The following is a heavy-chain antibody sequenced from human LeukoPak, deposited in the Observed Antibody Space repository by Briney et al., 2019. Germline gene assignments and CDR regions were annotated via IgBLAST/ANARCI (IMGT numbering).Heavy chain of an antibody. V-gene: IGHV3-21*01. CDR2: VSSTGTYI. D-gene: IGHD2/OR15-2a*01. CDR1: GFTFSSYA. Sequence: GGSLRLSCAASGFTFSSYAMNWVRQAPGKGLEWVSSVSSTGTYIYYADLVKGRFTISRDNAKNSLSLQMNSLRAEDTAVYYCARGVGNFRYYFDFWGQGTLVTVSS. CDR3: ARGVGNFRYYFDF. J-gene: IGHJ4*02.